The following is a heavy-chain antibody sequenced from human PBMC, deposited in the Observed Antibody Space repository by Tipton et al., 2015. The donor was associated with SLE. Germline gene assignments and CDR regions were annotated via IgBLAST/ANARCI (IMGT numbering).Heavy chain of an antibody. V-gene: IGHV4-34*01. J-gene: IGHJ4*02. D-gene: IGHD2-15*01. Sequence: TLSLTCAAYGGSFSGYYWSWIRQPPGKGLEWIGEINHSGSTNYSPSLKSRVTISVDTSKNQFSLKLSSVTAADTAVYYCAGGGGYFDYWGQGTLVTVSS. CDR3: AGGGGYFDY. CDR2: INHSGST. CDR1: GGSFSGYY.